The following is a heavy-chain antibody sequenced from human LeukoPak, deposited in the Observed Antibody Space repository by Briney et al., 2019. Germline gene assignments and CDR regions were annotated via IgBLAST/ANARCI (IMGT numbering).Heavy chain of an antibody. CDR1: GFTFSNYW. Sequence: GGSLRLSCAASGFTFSNYWMHWVRQAPGKGLVWVSRINSDGTTTTYADSVKGRFTISRDNAKNTLYLQMNSLRVEDTAVYYCARDPHGYWWFDPWGQGTLVSVSS. V-gene: IGHV3-74*01. CDR2: INSDGTTT. D-gene: IGHD5-18*01. J-gene: IGHJ5*02. CDR3: ARDPHGYWWFDP.